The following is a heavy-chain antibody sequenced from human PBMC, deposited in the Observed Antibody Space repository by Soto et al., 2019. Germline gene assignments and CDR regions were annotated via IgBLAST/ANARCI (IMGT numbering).Heavy chain of an antibody. D-gene: IGHD6-19*01. Sequence: QVQLVQSGAEVRKPGASVKVSCKASGYPYTNSYMHWVRQAPGQGLEWMGWIHPNTGGTNYSQKFQGRVTMPRDTSVSTVYIGLNRLTSDDTAIYFCASDFRTGGWFRQAGNFAMDVWGEGTTVTVSP. J-gene: IGHJ6*04. CDR3: ASDFRTGGWFRQAGNFAMDV. CDR2: IHPNTGGT. CDR1: GYPYTNSY. V-gene: IGHV1-2*02.